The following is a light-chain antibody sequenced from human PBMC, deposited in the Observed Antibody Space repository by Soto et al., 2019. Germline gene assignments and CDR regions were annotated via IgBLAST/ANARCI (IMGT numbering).Light chain of an antibody. V-gene: IGKV1-5*03. J-gene: IGKJ3*01. Sequence: DIQMTQSPSTLSASVGDRVTITCRASQSISGWLAWYQQKPGKAPKLLIYKASSLESGVPSRFSGSGSGTEFTLTIRSLQPDDFATYYCQQYDSLVTFGPGTKVDIK. CDR1: QSISGW. CDR2: KAS. CDR3: QQYDSLVT.